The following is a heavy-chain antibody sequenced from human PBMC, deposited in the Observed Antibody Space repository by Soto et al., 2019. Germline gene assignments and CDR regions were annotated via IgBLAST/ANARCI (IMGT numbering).Heavy chain of an antibody. CDR1: GFTFKDYY. V-gene: IGHV3-11*01. D-gene: IGHD3-3*01. Sequence: PGGSLTISCAASGFTFKDYYMTWIRQAPGKGLEWVSYIRKSGGSMYYADSVKGRFTVSRDNAKNLLYLQMNSLRSDDTSVYYCARQAGYYAFATGFFVDALGQGTQVTVSS. J-gene: IGHJ5*02. CDR3: ARQAGYYAFATGFFVDA. CDR2: IRKSGGSM.